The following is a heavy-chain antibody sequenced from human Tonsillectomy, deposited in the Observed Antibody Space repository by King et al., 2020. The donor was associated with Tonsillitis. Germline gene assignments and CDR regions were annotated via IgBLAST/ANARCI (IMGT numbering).Heavy chain of an antibody. D-gene: IGHD3-10*01. CDR1: GYTFTGYF. CDR3: ARGGGGFDH. CDR2: INPNSGGT. Sequence: QLVQSGAEVKKPGASLKVSCKASGYTFTGYFIHWVRQAPGQELDWMGWINPNSGGTNYAQKFQGRVTMTRDTSISTAYMELSGLRSDDTAVYYCARGGGGFDHWGQGTLVTVSS. V-gene: IGHV1-2*02. J-gene: IGHJ4*02.